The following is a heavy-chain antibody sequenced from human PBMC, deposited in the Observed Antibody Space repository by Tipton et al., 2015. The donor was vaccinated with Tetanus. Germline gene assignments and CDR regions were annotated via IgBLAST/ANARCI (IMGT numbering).Heavy chain of an antibody. CDR3: AKDLSPKKDIVVVVAATSFDY. D-gene: IGHD2-15*01. CDR1: GFTFSSYW. Sequence: SLRLSCAASGFTFSSYWMSWVRQAPGKGLEWVSAISGSGGSTYYADSVKGRFTISRDNSKNTLYLQMNSLRAEDTAVYYCAKDLSPKKDIVVVVAATSFDYWGQGTLVTVSS. V-gene: IGHV3-23*01. CDR2: ISGSGGST. J-gene: IGHJ4*02.